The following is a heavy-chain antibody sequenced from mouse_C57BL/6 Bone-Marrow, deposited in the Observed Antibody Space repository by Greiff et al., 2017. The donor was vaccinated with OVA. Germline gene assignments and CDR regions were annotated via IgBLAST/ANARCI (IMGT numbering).Heavy chain of an antibody. Sequence: EVQLVESGGGLVQPGGSLKLSCAASGFTFSDYGMAWVRQAPRTGPEWVAFISNLAYSIYYADTVTGRLTISRANAKSNLYLDMSSLRSESTAMYSCASDDGNYVPPWFAYWGQGTLVTVSA. V-gene: IGHV5-15*01. CDR3: ASDDGNYVPPWFAY. J-gene: IGHJ3*01. CDR2: ISNLAYSI. CDR1: GFTFSDYG. D-gene: IGHD2-1*01.